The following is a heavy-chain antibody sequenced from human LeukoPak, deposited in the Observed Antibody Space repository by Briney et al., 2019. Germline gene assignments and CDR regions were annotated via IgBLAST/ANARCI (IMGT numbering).Heavy chain of an antibody. CDR3: AREGRYSYYYGSGRVYYMDV. J-gene: IGHJ6*03. V-gene: IGHV1-18*04. CDR1: GYTFTSYY. D-gene: IGHD3-10*01. CDR2: ISAYNGNT. Sequence: GASVKVSCKASGYTFTSYYMHWVRQAPGQGLEWMGWISAYNGNTNYAQKLQGRVTMTTDTSTSTAYMELRSLRSDDTAVYYCAREGRYSYYYGSGRVYYMDVWGKGTTVTISS.